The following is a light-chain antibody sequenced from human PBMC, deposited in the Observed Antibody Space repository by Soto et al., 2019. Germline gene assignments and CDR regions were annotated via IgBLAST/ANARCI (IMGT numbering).Light chain of an antibody. J-gene: IGKJ5*01. V-gene: IGKV3-15*01. CDR1: QGVSGN. Sequence: EIVMMQSPATLSVSPGERATLSCRASQGVSGNLAWYQQKLGQAPRLLIYGASTRATGVPARFSGSGSGTEFTFTISSLQSEDFAVYYCQQYNNWPPTFGQGTRLEIK. CDR3: QQYNNWPPT. CDR2: GAS.